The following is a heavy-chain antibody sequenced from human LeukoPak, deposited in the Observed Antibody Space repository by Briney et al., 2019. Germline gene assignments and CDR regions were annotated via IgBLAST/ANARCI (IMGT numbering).Heavy chain of an antibody. J-gene: IGHJ6*03. CDR1: GGSISTYY. CDR3: ARRNHYFYYMDV. CDR2: IYPSGSA. Sequence: SETLSLTCTVSGGSISTYYWSWIRRSPVKGLEWIGYIYPSGSAFYNPSFESRVTISLDTSENQFSLKVSSVTAADTAVYYCARRNHYFYYMDVWGKGTTVTVSS. V-gene: IGHV4-4*09.